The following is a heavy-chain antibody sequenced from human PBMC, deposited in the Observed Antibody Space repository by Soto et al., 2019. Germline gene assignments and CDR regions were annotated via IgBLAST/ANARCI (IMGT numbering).Heavy chain of an antibody. V-gene: IGHV5-51*01. CDR1: GYSFTTYW. D-gene: IGHD6-13*01. Sequence: GESLKISCRGSGYSFTTYWIGWVRQMPGKGLEWMGIIQPGDSDVRYSPSFRGQVTISADKSITTAYLQWSSLKASDSAMFYCVRHSRGSNPPNNIDYWCKGTLVTVSS. J-gene: IGHJ4*02. CDR3: VRHSRGSNPPNNIDY. CDR2: IQPGDSDV.